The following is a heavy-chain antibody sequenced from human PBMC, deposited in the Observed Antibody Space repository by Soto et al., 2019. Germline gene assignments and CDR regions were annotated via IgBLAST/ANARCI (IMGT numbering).Heavy chain of an antibody. V-gene: IGHV3-21*01. D-gene: IGHD2-15*01. Sequence: EVQLVESGGGLVKPGGSLRLSCAASGFTFSSYSMNWVRQAPGKGLEWVSSISSSSSYIYYADSVKGRFTISRDNAKNSLYLQMNSLRAEDTAVYYCAREVAATPPIYYYYMDVWGKGTTVTVSS. J-gene: IGHJ6*03. CDR3: AREVAATPPIYYYYMDV. CDR1: GFTFSSYS. CDR2: ISSSSSYI.